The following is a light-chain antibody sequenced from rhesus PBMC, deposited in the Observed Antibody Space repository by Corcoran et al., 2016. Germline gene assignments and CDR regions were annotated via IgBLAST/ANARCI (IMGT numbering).Light chain of an antibody. CDR1: QGISSY. Sequence: DIQMTQSPSSLSASVGDRVTITCRASQGISSYLEWYQQKPGKAPKPLIYYASNLESGVPSRFSGSGSGTEFTLTISSLQPEDFATYYCQQYNSNPWTFSQGTKVEIK. V-gene: IGKV1-37*01. J-gene: IGKJ1*01. CDR2: YAS. CDR3: QQYNSNPWT.